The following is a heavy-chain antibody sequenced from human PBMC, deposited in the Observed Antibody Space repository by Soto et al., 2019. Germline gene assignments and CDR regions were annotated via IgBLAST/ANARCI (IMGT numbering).Heavy chain of an antibody. CDR2: ISAYNGNT. CDR3: ARTTQQGYYYYYGMDV. J-gene: IGHJ6*02. CDR1: GYTFTSYG. D-gene: IGHD6-13*01. Sequence: ASVKVSCKASGYTFTSYGISWVRQAPGQGLEWMGWISAYNGNTNYAQKLQGRATMTTDTSTSTAYMELRSLRSDDTAVYYCARTTQQGYYYYYGMDVWGQGTTVTVS. V-gene: IGHV1-18*01.